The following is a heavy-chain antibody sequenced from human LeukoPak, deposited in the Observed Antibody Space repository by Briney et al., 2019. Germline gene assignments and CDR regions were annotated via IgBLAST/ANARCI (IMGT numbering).Heavy chain of an antibody. CDR1: GFTFSSYS. D-gene: IGHD3-3*01. CDR2: ISSSSSYI. CDR3: ARDRPQYYDFWSGPTPGDY. Sequence: GGSLGLSCAASGFTFSSYSMNWVRQAPGKGLEWVSSISSSSSYIYYADSVKGRFTISRDNAKNSLYLQMNSLRAEDTAVYYCARDRPQYYDFWSGPTPGDYWGQGTLVTVSS. V-gene: IGHV3-21*01. J-gene: IGHJ4*02.